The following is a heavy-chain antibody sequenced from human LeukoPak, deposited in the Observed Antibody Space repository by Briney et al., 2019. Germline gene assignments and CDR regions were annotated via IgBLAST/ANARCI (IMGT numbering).Heavy chain of an antibody. D-gene: IGHD2-2*01. CDR1: GGSISSGGYY. CDR3: ARGVIVVVPAAIDY. J-gene: IGHJ4*02. Sequence: SETLSLTCTVSGGSISSGGYYWSWIRQHPGKGLEWIGYIYYSGSTYYNPSLESRVTISVDTSKNQFSLKLSSVTAADTAVYYCARGVIVVVPAAIDYWGQGTLVTVSS. V-gene: IGHV4-31*03. CDR2: IYYSGST.